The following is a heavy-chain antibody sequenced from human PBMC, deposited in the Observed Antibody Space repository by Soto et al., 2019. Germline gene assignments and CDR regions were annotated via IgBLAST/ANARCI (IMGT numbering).Heavy chain of an antibody. V-gene: IGHV2-26*02. CDR1: GFSVSDSRVG. CDR3: ARARWASSGRDCYSVYFDY. Sequence: QVTLKESGPVLVKPTETLTLTCTVSGFSVSDSRVGVSWIRQPPGKALEWLAHIFSNDEKSYSTSLKSRLTISRDTSRSQVVLALTNLDPVDTSTYYCARARWASSGRDCYSVYFDYWGQGTLVTVSS. CDR2: IFSNDEK. D-gene: IGHD2-21*02. J-gene: IGHJ4*02.